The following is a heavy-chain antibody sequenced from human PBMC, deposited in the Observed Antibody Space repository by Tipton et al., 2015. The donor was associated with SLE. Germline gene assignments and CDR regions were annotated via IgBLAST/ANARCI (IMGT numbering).Heavy chain of an antibody. J-gene: IGHJ5*02. D-gene: IGHD1-7*01. CDR2: INHSGST. CDR3: ASIAGTTSIWFDP. V-gene: IGHV4-34*01. Sequence: TLSLTCAVYGGSFSGYYWSWIRQPPGRGLEWIGEINHSGSTNYNPSLKSRVTISVDTSKNQFSLKLSSVTAADTAVYYCASIAGTTSIWFDPWGQGTLVTVSS. CDR1: GGSFSGYY.